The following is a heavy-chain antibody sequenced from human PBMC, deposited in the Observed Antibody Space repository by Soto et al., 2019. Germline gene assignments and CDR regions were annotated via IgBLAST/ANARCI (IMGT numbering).Heavy chain of an antibody. V-gene: IGHV3-66*01. Sequence: EVQLVESGGGLVRPGGSLRLSCVASELTLSSYWMHWVRQPSGKGLEWVSVIYSGGSTHDADSVKGRFTISRDNSKNTVHLQMNSLRVDDTAVYFCSTSSRNEYHFAMDAWGQGTTVIVSS. J-gene: IGHJ6*02. CDR1: ELTLSSYW. CDR2: IYSGGST. CDR3: STSSRNEYHFAMDA. D-gene: IGHD6-6*01.